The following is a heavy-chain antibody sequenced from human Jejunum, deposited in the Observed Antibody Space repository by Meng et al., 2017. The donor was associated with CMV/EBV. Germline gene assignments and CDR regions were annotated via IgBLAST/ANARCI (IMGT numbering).Heavy chain of an antibody. J-gene: IGHJ5*02. V-gene: IGHV2-5*02. Sequence: QIPLTDPGPTLVKPTQTLTLTFTFSGFSLSTSEVGVGWIRQPPGKALEWLAVIYWDDDKRYSPSLKSRLTITKDTSKNQVVLTLTNMDPVDTAIYYCALFTRSWFDPWGQGTLVTVSS. CDR2: IYWDDDK. CDR3: ALFTRSWFDP. D-gene: IGHD2-2*01. CDR1: GFSLSTSEVG.